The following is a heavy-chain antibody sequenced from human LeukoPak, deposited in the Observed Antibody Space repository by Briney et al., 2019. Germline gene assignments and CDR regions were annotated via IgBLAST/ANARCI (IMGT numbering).Heavy chain of an antibody. Sequence: SETLSLTCTVSGGSISSYYWSWIRQPPGKGLEWIGHIYYSGSTNYNPSLKSRVTISVDTSKNQFSLKLSSVTAADTAVYYCARQRDDPFDYWGQGTLVTVSS. CDR1: GGSISSYY. CDR2: IYYSGST. J-gene: IGHJ4*02. CDR3: ARQRDDPFDY. V-gene: IGHV4-59*08. D-gene: IGHD1-1*01.